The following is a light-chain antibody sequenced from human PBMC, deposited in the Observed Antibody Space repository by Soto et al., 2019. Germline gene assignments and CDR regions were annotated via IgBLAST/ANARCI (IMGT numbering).Light chain of an antibody. J-gene: IGLJ1*01. CDR3: CSYTTSSTRV. Sequence: QSVLTQPASVSGSPGQSITISCTGTSSDVGAYDLVSWYQHHPGKVPKLIIYEATKWPSGVSHRFSGSKSGSTASLTISGLQAEDEADYYCCSYTTSSTRVFGSGTKLTVL. CDR1: SSDVGAYDL. V-gene: IGLV2-14*02. CDR2: EAT.